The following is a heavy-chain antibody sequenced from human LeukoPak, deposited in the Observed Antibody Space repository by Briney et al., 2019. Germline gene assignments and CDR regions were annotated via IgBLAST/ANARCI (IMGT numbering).Heavy chain of an antibody. V-gene: IGHV1-46*01. CDR1: GYTFTRYY. J-gene: IGHJ4*02. CDR2: INPSVGIA. D-gene: IGHD3-22*01. CDR3: ARGRSPYYYDSSGYPYDY. Sequence: ASVKVSCKASGYTFTRYYMHWVRQAPGQGLEWMGIINPSVGIANYAQKFQGRVTITADKSTSTAYMELSSLRSEDTAVYYCARGRSPYYYDSSGYPYDYWGQGTLVTVSS.